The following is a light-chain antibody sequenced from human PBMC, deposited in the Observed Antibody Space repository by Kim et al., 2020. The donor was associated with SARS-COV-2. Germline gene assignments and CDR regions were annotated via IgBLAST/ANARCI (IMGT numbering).Light chain of an antibody. J-gene: IGKJ5*01. CDR3: QQYKNWPPIT. CDR1: QSFSTD. V-gene: IGKV3D-15*01. Sequence: WPEERATLSCRASQSFSTDLAWYQQKSGQAPRLLIYGASTRATGIPARFSGSGSGTEFTLTISGLQSEDLAVYYCQQYKNWPPITFGQGTRLEIK. CDR2: GAS.